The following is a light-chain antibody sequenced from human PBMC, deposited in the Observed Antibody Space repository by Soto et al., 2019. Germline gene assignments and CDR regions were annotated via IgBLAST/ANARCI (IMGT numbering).Light chain of an antibody. CDR3: QQYGSSGT. CDR1: QSVSNNY. V-gene: IGKV3-20*01. J-gene: IGKJ1*01. Sequence: EIGLTQYTGTLSLSPGERATLSCRASQSVSNNYLAWYQQKPGQAPRLLIYGASNRATGIPDRFSGSGSGTDFTLTISRLEPEDFAVYYCQQYGSSGTFGQGTKVDI. CDR2: GAS.